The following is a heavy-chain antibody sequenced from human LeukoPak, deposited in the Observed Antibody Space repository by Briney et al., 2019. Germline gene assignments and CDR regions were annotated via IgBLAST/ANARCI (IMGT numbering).Heavy chain of an antibody. CDR2: ISEDGGAR. D-gene: IGHD3-22*01. CDR1: GFTFSAYA. CDR3: AKESLPHRGYYFDS. J-gene: IGHJ4*02. Sequence: GGSLRLSCAASGFTFSAYAMSWVRQAPGEGLEWVSAISEDGGARLYADSVKGRFTISRDNSENTVSLQVNSLRAGDTAVYFCAKESLPHRGYYFDSWGRGTLITVSS. V-gene: IGHV3-23*01.